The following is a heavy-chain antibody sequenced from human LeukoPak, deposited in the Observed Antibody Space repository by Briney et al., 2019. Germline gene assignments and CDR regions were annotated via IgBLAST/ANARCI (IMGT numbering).Heavy chain of an antibody. J-gene: IGHJ4*02. V-gene: IGHV1-69*05. Sequence: SVKVSCKASGGTFASYAISWVRQAPGQGLEWMGRIIPIFGTVNYAQKFQGRVTMTTDESTSTAYMELSSLRSEDTAVYYCARVSTEVDTAMAVFDYWGQGTLVTVSS. CDR2: IIPIFGTV. D-gene: IGHD5-18*01. CDR3: ARVSTEVDTAMAVFDY. CDR1: GGTFASYA.